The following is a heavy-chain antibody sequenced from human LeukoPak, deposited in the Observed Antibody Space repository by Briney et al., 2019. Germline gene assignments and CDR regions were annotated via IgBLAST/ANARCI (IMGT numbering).Heavy chain of an antibody. Sequence: GGPLRLSGAASGFTLSGYARSWVRKGPGKGLEWVSAISVSGNTYHADSVKGRFTISRDSSKNTLYLQMNSLRAGDAAVYYCAKAPVTTCSGAYCYPFDYWSQGTLVTVSS. J-gene: IGHJ4*02. CDR2: ISVSGNT. CDR3: AKAPVTTCSGAYCYPFDY. D-gene: IGHD2-15*01. V-gene: IGHV3-23*01. CDR1: GFTLSGYA.